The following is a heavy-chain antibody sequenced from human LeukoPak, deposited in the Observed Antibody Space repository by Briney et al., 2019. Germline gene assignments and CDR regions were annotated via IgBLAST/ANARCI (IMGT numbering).Heavy chain of an antibody. CDR3: ATDHSMANTAWWFDP. CDR2: INPSGGRT. J-gene: IGHJ5*02. CDR1: GYTFTSFY. D-gene: IGHD5-24*01. Sequence: GASVKVSCKASGYTFTSFYMHWVRQAPAQGLDWMGLINPSGGRTSYAQKFQGRITMSRDTSTSTVYMELSSLRSEDTAFYYCATDHSMANTAWWFDPWGQGTLVTVSS. V-gene: IGHV1-46*01.